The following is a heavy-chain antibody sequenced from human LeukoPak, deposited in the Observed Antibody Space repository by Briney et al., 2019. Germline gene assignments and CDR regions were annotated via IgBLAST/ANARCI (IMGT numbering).Heavy chain of an antibody. V-gene: IGHV3-15*01. J-gene: IGHJ6*02. CDR3: STGGRRESDSSGFYLFYYGMDV. CDR1: GFTFSNAW. CDR2: IKSTTDGGET. Sequence: PGGSLRLSCAASGFTFSNAWMNWVRQAPGKGLEWVGRIKSTTDGGETDSAAPVKGRFTISRDDSKNTLYLQMDSLKTEDTAVYYCSTGGRRESDSSGFYLFYYGMDVWGQGTTVTVSS. D-gene: IGHD3-22*01.